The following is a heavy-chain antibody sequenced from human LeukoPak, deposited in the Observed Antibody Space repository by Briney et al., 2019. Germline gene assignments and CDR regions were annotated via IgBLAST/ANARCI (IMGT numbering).Heavy chain of an antibody. D-gene: IGHD3-22*01. J-gene: IGHJ1*01. CDR1: GFTFSSFW. Sequence: GGSLRLSCAASGFTFSSFWMSWVRQAPGKGLEWVANIKQDGCEKYYVHSVTGRFTISKGNAKNSLYLQMNSLRAEDTAVYYCARALYYYDSRGYYTGYFQHWGQGTLVTVSS. V-gene: IGHV3-7*01. CDR2: IKQDGCEK. CDR3: ARALYYYDSRGYYTGYFQH.